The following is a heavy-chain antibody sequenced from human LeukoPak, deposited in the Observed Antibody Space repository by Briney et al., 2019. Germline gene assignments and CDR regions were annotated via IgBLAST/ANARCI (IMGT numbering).Heavy chain of an antibody. CDR1: GITFEDYA. D-gene: IGHD6-19*01. CDR3: AKDQGASGWGAFDY. CDR2: ISGDGGTT. J-gene: IGHJ4*02. Sequence: GGSLRLSCAASGITFEDYAMHWVRQAPGKGLEWVSFISGDGGTTYYPDSVKGRFTISRDNSRTSLYLQMNSLRTEDTAFYYCAKDQGASGWGAFDYWGQGTLVTVSS. V-gene: IGHV3-43*02.